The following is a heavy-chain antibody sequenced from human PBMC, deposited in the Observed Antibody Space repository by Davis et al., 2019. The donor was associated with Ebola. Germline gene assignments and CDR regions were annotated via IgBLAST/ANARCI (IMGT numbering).Heavy chain of an antibody. CDR1: GFTFSSYA. V-gene: IGHV3-23*01. CDR3: AKASRFLEWLLCDY. J-gene: IGHJ4*02. Sequence: GGSLRLSCAASGFTFSSYAMSWVRQAPGKGLEWVSAISGSGGSTYYADSVKGRFTISRDNSKNTLYLQMNSLRAEDTAVYYCAKASRFLEWLLCDYWGQGTLVTVSS. D-gene: IGHD3-3*01. CDR2: ISGSGGST.